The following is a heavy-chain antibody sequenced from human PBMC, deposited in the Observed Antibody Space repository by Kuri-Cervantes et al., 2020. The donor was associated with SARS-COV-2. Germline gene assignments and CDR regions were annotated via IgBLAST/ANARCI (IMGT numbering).Heavy chain of an antibody. J-gene: IGHJ4*02. CDR3: VKDSRNWGVLDY. CDR1: GFTFSSYA. D-gene: IGHD7-27*01. Sequence: GESLKISCAASGFTFSSYAMSWVRQAPGKGLEWVSAISGSGGSTYYADSVKGRFTISRDSSKSTLYLQMNSLRAEDTSVYYCVKDSRNWGVLDYWGQGTLVTVSS. CDR2: ISGSGGST. V-gene: IGHV3-23*01.